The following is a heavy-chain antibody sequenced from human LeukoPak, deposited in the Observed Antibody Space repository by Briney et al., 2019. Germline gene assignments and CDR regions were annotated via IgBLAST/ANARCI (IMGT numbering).Heavy chain of an antibody. CDR3: ARGLGGGYSGYEDY. Sequence: ASVKLSCKASGYTFTGYYMHWVRQAPGQGREWMGWINPNSGGTNYAQKLQGWVTMTRHTSISTAYMELSRLRSDDTAVYYCARGLGGGYSGYEDYWGQGTLVTVSS. D-gene: IGHD5-12*01. CDR2: INPNSGGT. CDR1: GYTFTGYY. J-gene: IGHJ4*02. V-gene: IGHV1-2*04.